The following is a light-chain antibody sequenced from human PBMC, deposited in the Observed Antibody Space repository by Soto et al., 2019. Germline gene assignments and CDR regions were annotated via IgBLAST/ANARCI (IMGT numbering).Light chain of an antibody. CDR3: SSYTSISTLYV. CDR2: EVS. J-gene: IGLJ1*01. Sequence: QSALTQPASVSGSPGQSITISCTGTNSDVGGYNYVSWYQQHPGKAHELMIYEVSHRPSGVSNRFSGSKSDNTASLTISGLQAEDEADYYCSSYTSISTLYVFGTGTKVTVL. V-gene: IGLV2-14*01. CDR1: NSDVGGYNY.